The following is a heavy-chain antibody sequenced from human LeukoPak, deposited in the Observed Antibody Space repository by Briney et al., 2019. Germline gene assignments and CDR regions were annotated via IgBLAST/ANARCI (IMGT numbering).Heavy chain of an antibody. CDR3: ARQGIVPAAMSDYYYYMDV. V-gene: IGHV5-51*01. CDR2: SDT. J-gene: IGHJ6*03. D-gene: IGHD2-2*01. Sequence: SDTRYSPSFQGQVTISADKSISTAYLQWSSLKASDTAMYYCARQGIVPAAMSDYYYYMDVWGKGTTVTVSS.